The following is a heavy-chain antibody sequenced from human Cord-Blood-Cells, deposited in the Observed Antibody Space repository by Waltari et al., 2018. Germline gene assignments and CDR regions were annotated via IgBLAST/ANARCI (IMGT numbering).Heavy chain of an antibody. CDR2: IKHSGST. V-gene: IGHV4-34*01. CDR3: ARGIPRLDAFDI. D-gene: IGHD2-2*02. Sequence: QVQLQQWGAGLLKPSETLSLTCAVYGGSFSGYYWSWIRQPPGKGLEWIGEIKHSGSTHYNPSLKSTVTISVDTSKNQFSLKLGCVTAADTAVYYCARGIPRLDAFDIWGQGTMVTVSS. CDR1: GGSFSGYY. J-gene: IGHJ3*02.